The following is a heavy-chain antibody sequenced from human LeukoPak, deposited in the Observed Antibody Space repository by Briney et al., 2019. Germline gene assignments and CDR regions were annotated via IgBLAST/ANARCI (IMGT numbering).Heavy chain of an antibody. J-gene: IGHJ2*01. Sequence: SETLSLTCAVSGYSIAHGFFWAWIRQPPGGGLEWIGSLYHSGTTYYNTSLKSRISTSVDTSKNQFSLKLRLVTAADTAVYYCARVEVPRDINDWYFDLWGRGTLVTVSS. D-gene: IGHD2-15*01. CDR3: ARVEVPRDINDWYFDL. CDR2: LYHSGTT. V-gene: IGHV4-38-2*01. CDR1: GYSIAHGFF.